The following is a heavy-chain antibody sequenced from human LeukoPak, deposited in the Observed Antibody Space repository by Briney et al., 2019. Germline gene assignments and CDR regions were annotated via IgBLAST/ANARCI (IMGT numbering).Heavy chain of an antibody. D-gene: IGHD6-19*01. CDR3: ARDSEWLAAGWFDP. CDR2: IYYTGRT. CDR1: GGSISSYY. V-gene: IGHV4-59*12. Sequence: SETLSLTCTVSGGSISSYYWSWIRQPPGKGLEWIGYIYYTGRTNYNPSLKSRVTISVDKSKNQFSLKLTSVTAADTAVYYCARDSEWLAAGWFDPWGQGTPVTVSS. J-gene: IGHJ5*02.